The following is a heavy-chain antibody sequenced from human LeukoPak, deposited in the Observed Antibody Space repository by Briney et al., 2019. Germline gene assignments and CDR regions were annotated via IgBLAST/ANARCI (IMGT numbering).Heavy chain of an antibody. D-gene: IGHD3-3*01. CDR3: AKGGLWSGYTNPPN. J-gene: IGHJ4*02. Sequence: GGSLRLSCAASGFPFSSFAMSWVRQAPGKGLEWVSSVNGPGGSMWYAESVEGRFTISRDNSKNTLYLQMNSLRAEDTAVYYCAKGGLWSGYTNPPNWGQGTLVTVSS. V-gene: IGHV3-23*01. CDR2: VNGPGGSM. CDR1: GFPFSSFA.